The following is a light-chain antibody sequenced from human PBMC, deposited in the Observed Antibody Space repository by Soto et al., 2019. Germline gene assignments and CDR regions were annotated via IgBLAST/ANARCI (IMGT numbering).Light chain of an antibody. Sequence: QLVLTQPPSASGTPGQTVIISCTGGDPDIGTNFVNWYQLLPGMAPKLVIFANSQRPAGVPDRFSGSKSRTSASLAISGLQSEDEAVYYCAAWDDSRNVVLFGGGTKVTVL. CDR2: ANS. V-gene: IGLV1-44*01. J-gene: IGLJ2*01. CDR1: DPDIGTNF. CDR3: AAWDDSRNVVL.